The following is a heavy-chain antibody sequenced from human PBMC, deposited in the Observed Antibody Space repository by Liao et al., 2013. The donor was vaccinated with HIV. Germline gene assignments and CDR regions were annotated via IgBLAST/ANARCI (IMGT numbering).Heavy chain of an antibody. V-gene: IGHV4-34*01. CDR3: ARHLLSGDWFDP. J-gene: IGHJ5*02. Sequence: QVQLQQWGAGLLKPSETLSLTCAVYGGSFSGYYWSWIRQPPGKGLEWIGEINHSGSTNYNPSLKSRVTISVDTSKNQFSLKLSSVTAADTAVYYCARHLLSGDWFDPGAREPWSPSPQ. CDR1: GGSFSGYY. CDR2: INHSGST. D-gene: IGHD1-26*01.